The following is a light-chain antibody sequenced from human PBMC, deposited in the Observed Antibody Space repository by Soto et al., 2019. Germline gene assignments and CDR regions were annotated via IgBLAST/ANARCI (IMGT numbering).Light chain of an antibody. J-gene: IGKJ1*01. V-gene: IGKV2-28*01. CDR1: QSLQHNNGNTL. CDR3: MQALQTPRT. Sequence: EIVMTQSPLSLTVTPGEPASISCKSSQSLQHNNGNTLLDWYMQKRGQSPKLLIYFGSSRAPGAPDRVSGSGSRTDFTLRISTVEADDAAIHYCMQALQTPRTFGQGTKLEI. CDR2: FGS.